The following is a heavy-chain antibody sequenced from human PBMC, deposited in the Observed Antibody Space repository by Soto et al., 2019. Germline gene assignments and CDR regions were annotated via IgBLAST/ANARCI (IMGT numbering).Heavy chain of an antibody. CDR2: VSFRGDI. V-gene: IGHV3-21*01. D-gene: IGHD2-2*01. Sequence: PGGSLRLSCEASGFTFSSYTMNWVRQAPGKGLEWVSSVSFRGDIYYADSLEGRFTISRDDAKNSLYLQMNSLRAEDTAVYYCARGCSSASCYYYWGQGTLVTVSS. CDR3: ARGCSSASCYYY. J-gene: IGHJ4*02. CDR1: GFTFSSYT.